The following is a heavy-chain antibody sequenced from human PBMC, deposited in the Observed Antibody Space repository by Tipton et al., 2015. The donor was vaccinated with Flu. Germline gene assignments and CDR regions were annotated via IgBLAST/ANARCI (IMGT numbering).Heavy chain of an antibody. CDR2: ISGSGGTT. D-gene: IGHD1-7*01. Sequence: SGFTFRNYAMGWVRQTPGKGLEWVSSISGSGGTTYLADSVKGRFTISRDNSKNTLYLQMNSLRVADTAVYYCAKDRQELELLGFDSWGQGTLVTVSS. J-gene: IGHJ5*01. CDR3: AKDRQELELLGFDS. V-gene: IGHV3-23*01. CDR1: GFTFRNYA.